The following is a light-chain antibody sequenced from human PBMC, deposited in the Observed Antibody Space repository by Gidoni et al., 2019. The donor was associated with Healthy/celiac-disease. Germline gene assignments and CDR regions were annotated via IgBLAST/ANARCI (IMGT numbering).Light chain of an antibody. V-gene: IGKV3-11*01. CDR1: QSVSSY. CDR2: DAS. J-gene: IGKJ4*01. Sequence: ELLLTQSPATLSLSPGERATVSCRASQSVSSYLAWYQQKPGQAPRLLIYDASNRATGIPARFSGSGSGTDFTLTISSLEPEDFAVYYCQQRSNWPPLTFGGGTKVEIK. CDR3: QQRSNWPPLT.